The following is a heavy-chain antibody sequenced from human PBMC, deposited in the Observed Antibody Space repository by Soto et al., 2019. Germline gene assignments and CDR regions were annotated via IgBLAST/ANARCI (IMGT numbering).Heavy chain of an antibody. CDR1: GFTFSSYG. CDR3: AREQLRDGVDP. CDR2: IWYDGSNK. J-gene: IGHJ5*02. Sequence: LGLSCAASGFTFSSYGMHWVRQAPGKGLEWVAVIWYDGSNKYYADSVKGRFTISRDNSKNTLYLQMNSLRAEDTAVYYCAREQLRDGVDPWGQGTLVTVSS. D-gene: IGHD1-1*01. V-gene: IGHV3-33*01.